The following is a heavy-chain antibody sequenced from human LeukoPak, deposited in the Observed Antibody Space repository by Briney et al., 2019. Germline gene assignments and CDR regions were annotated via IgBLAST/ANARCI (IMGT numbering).Heavy chain of an antibody. V-gene: IGHV1-46*01. Sequence: ASVKVSCKTSRYTFTSYYMNWVRQAPGQGLEWMGMINPSGGSTSYAQKFQGRVTMTRDTSTSTVYMELNSLTSEDTALYYCARDRSPSARYFNHWGQGTLVTVSS. CDR2: INPSGGST. CDR3: ARDRSPSARYFNH. CDR1: RYTFTSYY. J-gene: IGHJ4*02. D-gene: IGHD2-15*01.